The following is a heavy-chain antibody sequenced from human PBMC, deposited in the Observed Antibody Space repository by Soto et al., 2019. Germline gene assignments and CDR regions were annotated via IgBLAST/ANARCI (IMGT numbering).Heavy chain of an antibody. Sequence: PSETLSLTWSVSGGSISSYDGSWIRQPAGKGLEWIGRIYTSGSTNYNPSLKSRVTMSVDTSKNQFSLKLSSVTAADTAVYYCARDYGDYDFDYWGQGTLVTVSS. J-gene: IGHJ4*02. CDR1: GGSISSYD. D-gene: IGHD4-17*01. CDR2: IYTSGST. V-gene: IGHV4-4*07. CDR3: ARDYGDYDFDY.